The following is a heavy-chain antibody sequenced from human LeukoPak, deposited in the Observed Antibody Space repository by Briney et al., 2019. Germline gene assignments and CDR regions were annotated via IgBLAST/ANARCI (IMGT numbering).Heavy chain of an antibody. J-gene: IGHJ4*02. CDR3: ASDIVATSGDF. CDR2: ITSSGNDI. D-gene: IGHD5-12*01. CDR1: GFTFSDYY. Sequence: GGSLRLSCAASGFTFSDYYMSWIRQAPGRGLEWVAYITSSGNDIYYADSVKGRFTISRDNAKNALFLRMNSLRVEDTATYYCASDIVATSGDFWGQGTLVSVSS. V-gene: IGHV3-11*01.